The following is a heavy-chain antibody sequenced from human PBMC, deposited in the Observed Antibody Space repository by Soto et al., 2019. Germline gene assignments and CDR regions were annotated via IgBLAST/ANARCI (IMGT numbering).Heavy chain of an antibody. Sequence: PGKGLEWVANIKQDGSEKYYVDSVKGRFTIYRDNAKNSLYLQMNSLRAEDTAVYYCARDPYHYNDRRGKNLQHAFDIWGEG. CDR3: ARDPYHYNDRRGKNLQHAFDI. CDR2: IKQDGSEK. D-gene: IGHD3-22*01. J-gene: IGHJ3*02. V-gene: IGHV3-7*01.